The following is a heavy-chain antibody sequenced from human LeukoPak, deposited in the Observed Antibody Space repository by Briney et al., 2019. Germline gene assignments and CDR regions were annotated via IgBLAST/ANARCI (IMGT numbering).Heavy chain of an antibody. CDR1: VGSFSGYY. CDR3: ARGSYDFWSVTGHYYFDY. J-gene: IGHJ4*02. Sequence: SETLSLTCAVYVGSFSGYYWSWIRQPPGKGLEWIGEINHSGSTNYNPSLKSRVTISVDTSKNQFSLKLSSVTAADTAVYYCARGSYDFWSVTGHYYFDYWGQGTLVTVSS. CDR2: INHSGST. V-gene: IGHV4-34*01. D-gene: IGHD3-3*01.